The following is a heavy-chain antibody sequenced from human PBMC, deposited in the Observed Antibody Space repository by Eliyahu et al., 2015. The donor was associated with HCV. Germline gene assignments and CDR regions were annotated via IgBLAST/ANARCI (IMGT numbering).Heavy chain of an antibody. CDR2: INPXSGGT. V-gene: IGHV1-2*04. D-gene: IGHD6-13*01. CDR1: GYTFTGXX. Sequence: QVQLVQSGAXVKKPGASVKVSCKXSGYTFTGXXMXWVXQAPGQGLEWMGWINPXSGGTNYAQKFQGWVTMTRDTSISTAYMELSRLRSDDTAVYYCARWNIAATPSLGYGMDVWGQGTTVTVSS. CDR3: ARWNIAATPSLGYGMDV. J-gene: IGHJ6*02.